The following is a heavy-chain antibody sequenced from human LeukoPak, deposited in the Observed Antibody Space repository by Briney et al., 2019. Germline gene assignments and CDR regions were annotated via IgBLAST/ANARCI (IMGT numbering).Heavy chain of an antibody. CDR1: GYSFSDFW. CDR3: ARPPSGSYANDAFDI. V-gene: IGHV5-51*01. Sequence: GESLKISCKGSGYSFSDFWIVWVRQMPGQGLEWMGIIYPGDSDTRYSPSFQGQVTISADKSISTAYLQWSSLKASDTAMYYCARPPSGSYANDAFDIWGQGTMVTVSS. J-gene: IGHJ3*02. CDR2: IYPGDSDT. D-gene: IGHD1-26*01.